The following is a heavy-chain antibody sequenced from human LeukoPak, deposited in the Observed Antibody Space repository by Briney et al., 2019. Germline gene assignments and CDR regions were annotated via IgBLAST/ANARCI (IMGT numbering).Heavy chain of an antibody. J-gene: IGHJ4*02. Sequence: SETLSLTCTVSGGSISSYYWSWIQQPAGKGLEWIGRIYTSGSTNYNPSPKSRVTMSVDTSKNQFSLKLSSVTAADTAVYYCARNRVRGAADYWGQGTLVTVSS. D-gene: IGHD3-10*01. CDR2: IYTSGST. CDR3: ARNRVRGAADY. V-gene: IGHV4-4*07. CDR1: GGSISSYY.